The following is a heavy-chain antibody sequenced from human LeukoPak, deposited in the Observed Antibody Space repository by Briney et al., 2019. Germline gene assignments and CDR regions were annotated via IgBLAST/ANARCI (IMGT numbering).Heavy chain of an antibody. J-gene: IGHJ6*02. CDR2: INSDGSST. V-gene: IGHV3-74*01. Sequence: TGGSLRLSCAASGFTFSSYWMHWVRQAPGKGLVWVSRINSDGSSTSYADSVKGRFTISRDNAKNTLYLQMNSLRAEDTAVYYCTRGQYYDFWSGYPRYYYYYGMDVWGQGTTVTVSS. D-gene: IGHD3-3*01. CDR3: TRGQYYDFWSGYPRYYYYYGMDV. CDR1: GFTFSSYW.